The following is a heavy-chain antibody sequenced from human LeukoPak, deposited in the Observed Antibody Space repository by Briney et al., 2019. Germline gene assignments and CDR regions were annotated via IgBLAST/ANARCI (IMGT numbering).Heavy chain of an antibody. CDR3: ARDKDGGLEY. J-gene: IGHJ4*02. D-gene: IGHD4-23*01. CDR1: GFTFSSYW. V-gene: IGHV3-7*01. Sequence: GGSLRLSCAASGFTFSSYWMSWVRQAPGKGLEWVANIRPDGGEKYYVDSVKGQFTISRDNAKNSLFLQMNSLRAEDTAVYYCARDKDGGLEYWGQGTLVTVSS. CDR2: IRPDGGEK.